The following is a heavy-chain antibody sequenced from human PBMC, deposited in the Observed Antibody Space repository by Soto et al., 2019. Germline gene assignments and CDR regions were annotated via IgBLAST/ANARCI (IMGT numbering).Heavy chain of an antibody. CDR1: GFTFADSA. D-gene: IGHD3-22*01. CDR2: IIVDSGNT. CDR3: AGRTTYYYDSSGYYTRDNPTPRP. J-gene: IGHJ5*02. V-gene: IGHV1-58*01. Sequence: SVKVSCKASGFTFADSAVQWVRQARGQSLEWIGRIIVDSGNTKSAEKFTGRVTMSWDMSTSTAYMELSRLRSDDTAVYYCAGRTTYYYDSSGYYTRDNPTPRPWGQGTLVTVSS.